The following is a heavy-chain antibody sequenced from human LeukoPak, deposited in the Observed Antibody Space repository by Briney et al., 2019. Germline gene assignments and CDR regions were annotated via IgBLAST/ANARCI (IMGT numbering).Heavy chain of an antibody. CDR3: ARITIFGVVIIRNSPRRRGAFDI. J-gene: IGHJ3*02. Sequence: ASVKVSCKASGYTFTGYYMHWVRQAPGQGLEWMGWINPNSGGTNYAQKFQGRVTMTRDTSISTAYMELSRLRSDDTAVYYCARITIFGVVIIRNSPRRRGAFDIWGQGTMVTVSS. D-gene: IGHD3-3*01. V-gene: IGHV1-2*02. CDR1: GYTFTGYY. CDR2: INPNSGGT.